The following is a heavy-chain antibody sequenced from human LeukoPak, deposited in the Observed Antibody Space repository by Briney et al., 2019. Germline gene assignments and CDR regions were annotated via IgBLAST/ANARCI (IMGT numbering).Heavy chain of an antibody. D-gene: IGHD3-10*01. CDR2: IYSGGST. V-gene: IGHV3-53*01. Sequence: GGSLRLSCAASGLTVSKNYMIWVRQAPGKGLESVSVIYSGGSTYYADSVRGRFTISRDNSKNTLYLQMNSLRVEDTAVYYCARVGGHGGQGTLVTVSS. CDR3: ARVGGH. J-gene: IGHJ4*02. CDR1: GLTVSKNY.